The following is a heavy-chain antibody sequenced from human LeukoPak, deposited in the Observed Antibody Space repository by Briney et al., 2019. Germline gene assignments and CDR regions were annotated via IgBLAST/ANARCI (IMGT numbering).Heavy chain of an antibody. V-gene: IGHV4-31*03. Sequence: PSQTLSLTCTVSGGSISSGGYYWSWIRQHPGKGLEWFGYIYYSGSTYYNPSLKSRVTISVDTSKNQFSLKLSSVTAADTAVYYCARDRKVGATNWFDPWGQGTLVTGSS. CDR1: GGSISSGGYY. D-gene: IGHD1-26*01. CDR2: IYYSGST. J-gene: IGHJ5*02. CDR3: ARDRKVGATNWFDP.